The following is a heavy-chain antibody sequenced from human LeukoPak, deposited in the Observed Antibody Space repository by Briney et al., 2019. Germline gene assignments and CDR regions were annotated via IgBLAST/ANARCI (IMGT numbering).Heavy chain of an antibody. CDR3: AKEFASGYQDY. D-gene: IGHD3-3*01. J-gene: IGHJ4*02. V-gene: IGHV3-30*18. CDR1: GFTFRSYG. Sequence: GGSLTLSCAATGFTFRSYGMHWVRQAPGKGLEWVAVVSYDGNTKYYADSVKGRITISRDNSKNTLYLQMNSLRAEDTAVYYCAKEFASGYQDYWGQGTLVPVSS. CDR2: VSYDGNTK.